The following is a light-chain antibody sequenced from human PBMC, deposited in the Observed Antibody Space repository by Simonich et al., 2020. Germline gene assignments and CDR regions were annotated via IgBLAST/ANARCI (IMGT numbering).Light chain of an antibody. V-gene: IGLV2-14*01. CDR1: NSDVGGYNY. CDR2: EVI. Sequence: QSALTQPASVSGSPGQSITISCTGTNSDVGGYNYVSWYQQHPGKAPKLMLYEVIKRPSRVSNRFSGSKSGNTASLTIAGLQAEDEADYYCSSYTSSSTLVFGGGTKLTVL. J-gene: IGLJ2*01. CDR3: SSYTSSSTLV.